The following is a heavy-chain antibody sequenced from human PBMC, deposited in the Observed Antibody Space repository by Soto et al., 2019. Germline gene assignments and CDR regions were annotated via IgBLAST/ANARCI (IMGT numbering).Heavy chain of an antibody. CDR1: GFTFRSYS. J-gene: IGHJ3*02. CDR2: ISSSNRTI. D-gene: IGHD2-8*02. Sequence: GGSLRLSCAASGFTFRSYSMNWVRQAPGKGLEWVSYISSSNRTINYADSVKGRFIISRDTSKNTVYLQMNSLTAGDTAVYYCAKATATGGGAFDICGQGTIVTVSS. V-gene: IGHV3-48*01. CDR3: AKATATGGGAFDI.